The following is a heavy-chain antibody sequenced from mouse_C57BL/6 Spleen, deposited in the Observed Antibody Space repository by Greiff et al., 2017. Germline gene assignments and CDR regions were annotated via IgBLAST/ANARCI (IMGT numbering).Heavy chain of an antibody. CDR2: ISGGGGNT. CDR3: ARQGTTGAMDY. V-gene: IGHV5-9*01. CDR1: GFTFSSYT. D-gene: IGHD1-1*01. J-gene: IGHJ4*01. Sequence: EVKLVESGGGLVKPGGSLKLSCAASGFTFSSYTMSWVRQTPEKRLEWVATISGGGGNTYYPDSVKGRFTISRDNAKNTLYLQMSSLRSEDTALYDCARQGTTGAMDYWGQGTSVTVSS.